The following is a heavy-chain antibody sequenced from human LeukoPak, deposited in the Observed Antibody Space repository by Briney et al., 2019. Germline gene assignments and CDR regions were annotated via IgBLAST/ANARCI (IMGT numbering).Heavy chain of an antibody. D-gene: IGHD2-15*01. V-gene: IGHV3-23*01. Sequence: GGSLRLSCAASEFTFSNHAMSWVRQAPGKGLEWVSAISGSGDTTYYADSVKGRFTISRDNSKNTLYLQLNSLRAEDTAAYYCAKQTVVRTAYYGYWGQGTLVTVSS. J-gene: IGHJ4*02. CDR1: EFTFSNHA. CDR3: AKQTVVRTAYYGY. CDR2: ISGSGDTT.